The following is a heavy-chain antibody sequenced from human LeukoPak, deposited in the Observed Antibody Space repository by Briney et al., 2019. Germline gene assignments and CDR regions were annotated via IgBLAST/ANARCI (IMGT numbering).Heavy chain of an antibody. J-gene: IGHJ5*02. V-gene: IGHV3-23*01. Sequence: GGSLRLSCAASGFTFSSYAMSWVRQAPGKGLEWVSAISGSGGSTYYADSVKGRFTISRDNSKNTLYLQMNSLRPEDTAVYYCAKDLIRDLWFGESWGQGTLVTVSS. D-gene: IGHD3-10*01. CDR1: GFTFSSYA. CDR3: AKDLIRDLWFGES. CDR2: ISGSGGST.